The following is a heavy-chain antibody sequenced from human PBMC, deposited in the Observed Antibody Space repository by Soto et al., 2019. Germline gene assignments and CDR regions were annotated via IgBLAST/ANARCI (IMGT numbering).Heavy chain of an antibody. V-gene: IGHV4-39*01. CDR2: IYYSGST. Sequence: QLQLQESGPGLVKPSETLSLTCTVSGGSISSSSYYWGWIRQPPGKGLEWIGSIYYSGSTYYNPSLKSRVTISVDTSKNQFSLKLSSVTAADTAVYYCARHVTGRAVAVLYYFDYWGQGTLVTVSS. D-gene: IGHD2-15*01. J-gene: IGHJ4*02. CDR3: ARHVTGRAVAVLYYFDY. CDR1: GGSISSSSYY.